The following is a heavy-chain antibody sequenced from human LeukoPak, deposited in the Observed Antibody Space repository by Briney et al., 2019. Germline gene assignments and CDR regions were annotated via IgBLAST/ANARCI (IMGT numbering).Heavy chain of an antibody. D-gene: IGHD3-22*01. CDR1: GFTFISYA. Sequence: PGGSLRLSCAASGFTFISYAIHWVRQAPGKGLEWVAVISFHGTDSFYADSVKGRFTISRDNSKNTLYLQMSSLRADDTAVYYCARERHYYDSSGYYFAPSEFDYWGQGTLVTVSS. CDR2: ISFHGTDS. J-gene: IGHJ4*02. V-gene: IGHV3-30*04. CDR3: ARERHYYDSSGYYFAPSEFDY.